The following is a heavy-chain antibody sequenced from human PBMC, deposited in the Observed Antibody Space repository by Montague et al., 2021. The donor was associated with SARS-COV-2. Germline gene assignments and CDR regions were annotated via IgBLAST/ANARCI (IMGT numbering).Heavy chain of an antibody. D-gene: IGHD3-10*01. CDR1: GGSLSGYY. J-gene: IGHJ4*02. Sequence: SETLSLTCAVHGGSLSGYYWSWIRQPPGKGLEWIGEISHSGSTNYNPSLKSRLTLSVDTSKNQFSLTLTSVTAVDTAVYYCARGLRIIMVRGVIREGNADYWGQGTLVTVSS. CDR3: ARGLRIIMVRGVIREGNADY. V-gene: IGHV4-34*01. CDR2: ISHSGST.